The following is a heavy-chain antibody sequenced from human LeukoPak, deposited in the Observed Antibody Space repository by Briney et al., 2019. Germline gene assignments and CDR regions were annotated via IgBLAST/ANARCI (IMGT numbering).Heavy chain of an antibody. V-gene: IGHV3-21*01. CDR2: ISSCSTYI. J-gene: IGHJ6*02. CDR1: GFTFSSYS. CDR3: ARASDYGDYFSGMDV. D-gene: IGHD4-17*01. Sequence: RGSLRLSCAASGFTFSSYSMNWVRQAPGKGLEWVSSISSCSTYIYYADSVKGRFTISRGNAKNSLYLQMNSLRAEDMAVYYCARASDYGDYFSGMDVWGQGTTVTVSS.